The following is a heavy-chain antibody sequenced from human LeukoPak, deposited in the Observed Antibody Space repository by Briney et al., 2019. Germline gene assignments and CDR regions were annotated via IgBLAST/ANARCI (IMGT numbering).Heavy chain of an antibody. D-gene: IGHD2-2*01. CDR1: SASISSNY. V-gene: IGHV4-59*08. CDR3: ATMPTRHYYYYMDV. CDR2: IHYTGTT. J-gene: IGHJ6*03. Sequence: SETLSLTCTVSSASISSNYWTWIRQPPGKGLEWIGYIHYTGTTNYNPSLKSRVTISVDTSKTQFSLKLSSVTAADTAVYYCATMPTRHYYYYMDVWGKGTTVTVSS.